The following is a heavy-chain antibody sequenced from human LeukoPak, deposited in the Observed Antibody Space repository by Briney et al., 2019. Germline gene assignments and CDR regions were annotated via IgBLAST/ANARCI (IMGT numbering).Heavy chain of an antibody. CDR1: GGSISSGGYS. D-gene: IGHD3-10*01. Sequence: PSETLSLICAVSGGSISSGGYSRSWIRQPPGKGLEWIGYIYHSGSTYYNPSLKSRVTISVDRSKNQFSLKLSSVTAADTAVYYCARVGTMVRGVIKGYWFDPWGQGTLVTVSS. J-gene: IGHJ5*02. CDR2: IYHSGST. CDR3: ARVGTMVRGVIKGYWFDP. V-gene: IGHV4-30-2*01.